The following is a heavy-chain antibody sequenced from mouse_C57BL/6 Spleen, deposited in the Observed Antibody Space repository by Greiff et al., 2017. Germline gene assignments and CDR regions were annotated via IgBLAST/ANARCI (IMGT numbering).Heavy chain of an antibody. CDR2: IDPANGNT. Sequence: VQLQQSVAELVRPGASVKLSCTASGFTIKNSYMHWVKQRPEQGLEWIGRIDPANGNTKYAPKFQGKATITADTSSNTAYLQLSSLTSEDTAIYYCARSRTGLAMDYWGQGTSVTVSS. J-gene: IGHJ4*01. V-gene: IGHV14-3*01. D-gene: IGHD4-1*01. CDR3: ARSRTGLAMDY. CDR1: GFTIKNSY.